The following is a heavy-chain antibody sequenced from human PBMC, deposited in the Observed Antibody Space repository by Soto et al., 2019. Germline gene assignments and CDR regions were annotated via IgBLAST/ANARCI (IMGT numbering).Heavy chain of an antibody. Sequence: SVKVSCKASGGTFSSYTISWVRQAPGQGLEWMGRIIPILGIANYAQKFQGRVTITADKSTSTAYMELSSLRSEDTAVYYCAGWWIGAYCGGVCYDTEFQHWGQGTLVTVSS. CDR1: GGTFSSYT. CDR3: AGWWIGAYCGGVCYDTEFQH. CDR2: IIPILGIA. D-gene: IGHD2-21*01. J-gene: IGHJ1*01. V-gene: IGHV1-69*02.